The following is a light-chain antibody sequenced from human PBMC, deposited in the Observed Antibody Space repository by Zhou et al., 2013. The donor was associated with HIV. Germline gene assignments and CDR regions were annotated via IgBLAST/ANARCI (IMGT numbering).Light chain of an antibody. CDR3: QQYGELPIT. CDR1: QDISNC. Sequence: DIQMTQSPSSLSASVGDRVTITCQASQDISNCLNWYQQKPGKAPQLLIFDAFNLHTGVSSRFRGGGSGTEFTLTINSLQPEDVAIYYCQQYGELPITFGQGTRLEIK. CDR2: DAF. V-gene: IGKV1-33*01. J-gene: IGKJ5*01.